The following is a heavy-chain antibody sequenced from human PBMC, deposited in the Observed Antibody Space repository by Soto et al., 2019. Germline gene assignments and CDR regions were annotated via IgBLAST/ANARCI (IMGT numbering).Heavy chain of an antibody. CDR3: AHPTTGGFYFDY. CDR1: GFSLRNSGVG. CDR2: IYWDDDK. J-gene: IGHJ4*02. V-gene: IGHV2-5*02. Sequence: QITLKESGPTLVKPTQTLTLTCTFSGFSLRNSGVGVGWIRQPPGKALEWLALIYWDDDKRYSTSLKSRLTITKDTSKNQVVLTMTNMDPVDTATYYCAHPTTGGFYFDYWGQGTLVTVSS. D-gene: IGHD4-17*01.